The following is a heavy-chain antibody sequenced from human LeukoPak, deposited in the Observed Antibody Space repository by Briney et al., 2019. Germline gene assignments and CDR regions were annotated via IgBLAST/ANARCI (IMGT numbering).Heavy chain of an antibody. D-gene: IGHD2-8*01. CDR1: GYTFTSYD. Sequence: ASVKVSCKASGYTFTSYDINWVRQATGQGLEWMGWMNPNSGNTGYAQKFQGRVTITRNTSISTAYMELSSLRSEDTAVYYCARGVMVPGISDYWGQGTLVTVSS. V-gene: IGHV1-8*03. CDR3: ARGVMVPGISDY. CDR2: MNPNSGNT. J-gene: IGHJ4*02.